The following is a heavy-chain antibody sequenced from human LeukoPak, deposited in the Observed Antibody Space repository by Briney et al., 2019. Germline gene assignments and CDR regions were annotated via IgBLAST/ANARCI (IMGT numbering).Heavy chain of an antibody. J-gene: IGHJ4*02. CDR3: ARQSRFWGSGNY. CDR2: IHSFGQI. V-gene: IGHV4-39*07. Sequence: ASETLSLTCTVSGASINTNDFYWAWIRQPPGKGLEWLGTIHSFGQIYSNPSLKTRLSISVDMSKNEFSLRLNSVTAAETAVYFCARQSRFWGSGNYWGQGILVTVSS. D-gene: IGHD3-10*01. CDR1: GASINTNDFY.